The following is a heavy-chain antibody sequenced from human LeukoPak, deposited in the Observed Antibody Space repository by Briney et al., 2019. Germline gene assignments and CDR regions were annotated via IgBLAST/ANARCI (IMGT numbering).Heavy chain of an antibody. D-gene: IGHD1-7*01. Sequence: SVTVSCRASVGTFSSYAISWVRQAPGQGLEWMGGIIPIFGTANYAQEFQGRVTITTDESTSTAYMELSSLRSEDTAVYYCARVLELHPYYYYYMDVWGKGSTVTVSS. CDR1: VGTFSSYA. CDR2: IIPIFGTA. J-gene: IGHJ6*03. V-gene: IGHV1-69*05. CDR3: ARVLELHPYYYYYMDV.